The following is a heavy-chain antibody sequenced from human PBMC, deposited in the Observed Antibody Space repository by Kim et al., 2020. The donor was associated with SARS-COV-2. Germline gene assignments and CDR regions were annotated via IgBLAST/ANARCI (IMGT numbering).Heavy chain of an antibody. CDR1: GDSVSSNSAA. J-gene: IGHJ5*02. Sequence: SQTLSLTCAISGDSVSSNSAAWNWIRQSPSRGLEWLGRTYYRSKWYNDYAVSVKSRITINPDTSKNQFSLQLNSVTPEDTAVYYCARDPGFQQLAHNWFDPWGQGTLVTVSS. V-gene: IGHV6-1*01. CDR2: TYYRSKWYN. D-gene: IGHD6-13*01. CDR3: ARDPGFQQLAHNWFDP.